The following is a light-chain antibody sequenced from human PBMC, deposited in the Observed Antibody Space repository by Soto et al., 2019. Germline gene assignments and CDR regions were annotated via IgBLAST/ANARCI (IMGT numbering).Light chain of an antibody. CDR1: QNINRY. J-gene: IGKJ5*01. V-gene: IGKV3-11*01. CDR2: DAS. Sequence: IVFTQSPSTLSLSPGGRATLSCRASQNINRYLAWYHQKPGQPPRLLIYDASTRATGIPARFSGSGSGTDFTLTISSLEPEDFAVYYCQQRSNWPITFGQGTRLEIK. CDR3: QQRSNWPIT.